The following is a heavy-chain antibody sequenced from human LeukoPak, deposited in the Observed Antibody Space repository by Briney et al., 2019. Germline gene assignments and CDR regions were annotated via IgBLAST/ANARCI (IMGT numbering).Heavy chain of an antibody. Sequence: GGSLRLSCTASRFTFNNYAVSWVRQAPGKGLEWVSGISGGGDSEYYADSVKGRFTISRDNAKNTLYLQMNSLRVEDTAVYYCARARYCSSTSCYIDCWGQGTLVTVSS. CDR2: ISGGGDSE. CDR1: RFTFNNYA. V-gene: IGHV3-23*01. CDR3: ARARYCSSTSCYIDC. J-gene: IGHJ4*02. D-gene: IGHD2-2*02.